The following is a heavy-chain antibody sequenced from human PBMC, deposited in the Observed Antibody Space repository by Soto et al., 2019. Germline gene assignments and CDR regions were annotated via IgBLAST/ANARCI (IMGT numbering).Heavy chain of an antibody. Sequence: SETLSLTCTVSGGSISSYYWSWIRQPPGKGLEWIGYIYYSGSTNYNPSLKSRVTISVDTSKNQFSLKLSSVTAADTAVYYCARHVGCSSTSCYSLVWFDPWGQETLVTVSS. V-gene: IGHV4-59*08. D-gene: IGHD2-2*01. CDR1: GGSISSYY. CDR3: ARHVGCSSTSCYSLVWFDP. J-gene: IGHJ5*02. CDR2: IYYSGST.